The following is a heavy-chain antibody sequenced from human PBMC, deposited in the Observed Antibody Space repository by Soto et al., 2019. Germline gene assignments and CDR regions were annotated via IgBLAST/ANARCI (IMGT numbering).Heavy chain of an antibody. Sequence: PGESLKISCKGSGYSFTSYWIGWVRQMPGKGLEWMGIIYPGDSDTRYSPSFQGQVTISADKSISTAYLQWSSLKASDTAMYYCATLGGADYYDSCGYSEAYYYYGMDVWAQGTTVTVSS. CDR2: IYPGDSDT. D-gene: IGHD3-22*01. CDR3: ATLGGADYYDSCGYSEAYYYYGMDV. V-gene: IGHV5-51*01. J-gene: IGHJ6*02. CDR1: GYSFTSYW.